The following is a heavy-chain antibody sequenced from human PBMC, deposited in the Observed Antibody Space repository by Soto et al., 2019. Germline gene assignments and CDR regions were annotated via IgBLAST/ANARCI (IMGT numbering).Heavy chain of an antibody. J-gene: IGHJ6*02. Sequence: AAVKVSCKASGYSFTSCGISWVRQAPGQALDWMGWITTYNGNTKYAQDLQGRVTMTTDTSTSTAYMELRSLRSDDTAVYYCARXSGGVYNTYYFYYGMDVWGQGTTVTVSS. CDR1: GYSFTSCG. D-gene: IGHD2-15*01. V-gene: IGHV1-18*04. CDR2: ITTYNGNT. CDR3: ARXSGGVYNTYYFYYGMDV.